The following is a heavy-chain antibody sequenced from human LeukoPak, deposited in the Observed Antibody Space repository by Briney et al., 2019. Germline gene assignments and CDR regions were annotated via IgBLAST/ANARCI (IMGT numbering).Heavy chain of an antibody. Sequence: GGSLRLSCAASGFTVSSNYMSWVRQAPGKGLEWVSVIYSGGSTYYSHYVKGRFTISRDNSKNTLYLQVHSLRAEDTAVYYCASLIRYCSSTSCYHCYYYMDVWGKGTTVTVSS. CDR1: GFTVSSNY. V-gene: IGHV3-53*01. CDR2: IYSGGST. CDR3: ASLIRYCSSTSCYHCYYYMDV. D-gene: IGHD2-2*01. J-gene: IGHJ6*03.